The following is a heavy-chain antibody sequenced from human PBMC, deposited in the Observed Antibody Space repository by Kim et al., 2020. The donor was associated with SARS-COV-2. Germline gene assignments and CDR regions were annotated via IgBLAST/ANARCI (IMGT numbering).Heavy chain of an antibody. CDR3: ARLFDQWFGGTLIDY. Sequence: SETLSLTCTVSGGSISSSSYYWGWIRQPPGKGLEWIGSIYYSGSTYYNPSLKSRVTISVDTSKNQFSLKLSSVTAADTAVYYCARLFDQWFGGTLIDYWGQGTLVTVSS. V-gene: IGHV4-39*01. D-gene: IGHD3-10*01. J-gene: IGHJ4*02. CDR1: GGSISSSSYY. CDR2: IYYSGST.